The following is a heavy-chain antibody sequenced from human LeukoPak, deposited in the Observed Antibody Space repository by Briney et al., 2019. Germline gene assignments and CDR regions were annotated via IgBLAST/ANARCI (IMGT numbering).Heavy chain of an antibody. J-gene: IGHJ3*02. D-gene: IGHD2-15*01. V-gene: IGHV1-18*01. Sequence: GSVKLSCKASGYTFTSYGISWVRQAPGQGLEWMGWISAYNGNTNYAQKLQGRVTLTTDTSTSTAYMELRSLRSDDTAVYYCARDAPGIVVVVAATDPAFDIWGEGTMVTVSS. CDR2: ISAYNGNT. CDR3: ARDAPGIVVVVAATDPAFDI. CDR1: GYTFTSYG.